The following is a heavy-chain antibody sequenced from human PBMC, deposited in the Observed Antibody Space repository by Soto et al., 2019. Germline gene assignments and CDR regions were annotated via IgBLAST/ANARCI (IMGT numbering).Heavy chain of an antibody. CDR3: AKGSYASNFDF. CDR1: GGSISSGDYY. V-gene: IGHV4-30-4*01. D-gene: IGHD3-16*01. Sequence: SETLSLTCTVSGGSISSGDYYWSWIRQPPGKGLEWIGYIYYSGSTYYNPSLKSRVTISVDKSKNQFSLKLSSVTAADTAVYYCAKGSYASNFDFWGQGTLVTVS. J-gene: IGHJ4*02. CDR2: IYYSGST.